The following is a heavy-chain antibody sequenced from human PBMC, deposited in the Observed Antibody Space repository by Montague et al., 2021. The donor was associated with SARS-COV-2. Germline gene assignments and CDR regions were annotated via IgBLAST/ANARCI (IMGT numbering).Heavy chain of an antibody. CDR1: GGSFSSYY. CDR3: ARSANRCFIAECYDDFEV. V-gene: IGHV4-34*01. Sequence: SETLSLTCAVYGGSFSSYYWSWIRQPPGKGLEWIGEVNHTGSTDYNPSLKTRVTISLDTSKNQFSLKLRSVTAADTAVYYCARSANRCFIAECYDDFEVWGQGTLVTVSS. J-gene: IGHJ4*02. D-gene: IGHD5-12*01. CDR2: VNHTGST.